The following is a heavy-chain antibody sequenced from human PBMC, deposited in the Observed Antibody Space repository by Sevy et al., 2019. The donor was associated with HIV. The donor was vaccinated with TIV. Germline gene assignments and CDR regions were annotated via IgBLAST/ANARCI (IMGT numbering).Heavy chain of an antibody. J-gene: IGHJ5*02. V-gene: IGHV1-69*13. CDR2: IIPIFGTA. D-gene: IGHD3-22*01. CDR3: ASDRQRYYDSSGACWFDP. Sequence: ASVKVSCKASGGTFSSYAISWVRQAPGQGLEWMGGIIPIFGTANYAQKFQGRVTITADESTSTAYMELSSLRSEDTAVYYCASDRQRYYDSSGACWFDPWGQGTLVTVSS. CDR1: GGTFSSYA.